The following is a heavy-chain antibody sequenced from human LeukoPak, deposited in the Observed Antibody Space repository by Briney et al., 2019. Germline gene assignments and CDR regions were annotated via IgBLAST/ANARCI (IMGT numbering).Heavy chain of an antibody. D-gene: IGHD3-3*01. CDR3: ARSDEAYYDFWSGYGNWFDP. J-gene: IGHJ5*02. CDR1: GGSISSHY. Sequence: SETLSLTCTVSGGSISSHYWSWIRQPPGKGLEWIGYIYYSGSTNYNPSLKSRVTISVDTSKNQFSLKLSSVTAADTAVYYCARSDEAYYDFWSGYGNWFDPWGQGTLVTVSS. V-gene: IGHV4-59*08. CDR2: IYYSGST.